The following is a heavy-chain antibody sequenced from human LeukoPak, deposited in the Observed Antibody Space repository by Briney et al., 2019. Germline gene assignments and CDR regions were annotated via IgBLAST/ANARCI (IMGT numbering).Heavy chain of an antibody. Sequence: ASVKVSCKASGYTFIDYYIHWVRQAPGEGPEWMGWINPATGGTNSAQKFQGRVTMSGDTSISTAYMELSRLRSDDTAVYYCARDLTVTSDNWFDPWGQGTLVTVSS. CDR1: GYTFIDYY. V-gene: IGHV1-2*02. CDR2: INPATGGT. D-gene: IGHD4-17*01. J-gene: IGHJ5*02. CDR3: ARDLTVTSDNWFDP.